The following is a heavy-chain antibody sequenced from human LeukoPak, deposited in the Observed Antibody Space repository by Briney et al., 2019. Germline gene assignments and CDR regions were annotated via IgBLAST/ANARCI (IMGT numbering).Heavy chain of an antibody. V-gene: IGHV4-39*01. CDR1: GGSISSSTDY. Sequence: PSETLSLTCTVSGGSISSSTDYWGWIRQPPGKGLWWSGSIYYTGRTYYNPSLKSRVTISVDTSLNQFSLKLRSVTAADTAVFYCARRVPRSSSGFDYWGQGTLVTVSS. CDR3: ARRVPRSSSGFDY. D-gene: IGHD6-6*01. CDR2: IYYTGRT. J-gene: IGHJ4*02.